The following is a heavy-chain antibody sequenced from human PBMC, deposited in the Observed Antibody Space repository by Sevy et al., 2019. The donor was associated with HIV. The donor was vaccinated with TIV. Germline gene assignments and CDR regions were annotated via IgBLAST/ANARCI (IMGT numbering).Heavy chain of an antibody. D-gene: IGHD3-9*01. V-gene: IGHV3-23*01. CDR1: GFHFSAYA. CDR3: ARRPNYDILTFDL. CDR2: ISAGGGSI. J-gene: IGHJ4*02. Sequence: GGSLRLSCEASGFHFSAYAMAWVRQAPGKGLEWVSAISAGGGSIYYAGSVKGRFTISRDNSEKTLYLQMNSLGAADTAIYYCARRPNYDILTFDLRGQGTLVTVSS.